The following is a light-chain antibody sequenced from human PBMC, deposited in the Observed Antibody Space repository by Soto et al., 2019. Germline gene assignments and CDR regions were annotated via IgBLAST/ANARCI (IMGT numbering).Light chain of an antibody. CDR3: SSYTSSSILSV. V-gene: IGLV2-14*01. Sequence: QAASVSGSPGQSITISCTGTSSDVGGYNYVSWYQQHPGKAPKLLIYDVSNRPSGVSNRFSGSKSGNTASLTISGLQAEDEADYYCSSYTSSSILSVFGTGTKLTVL. CDR1: SSDVGGYNY. J-gene: IGLJ1*01. CDR2: DVS.